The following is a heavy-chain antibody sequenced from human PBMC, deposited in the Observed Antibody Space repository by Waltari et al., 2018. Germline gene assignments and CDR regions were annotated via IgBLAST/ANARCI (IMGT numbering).Heavy chain of an antibody. Sequence: EVQLVESGGGLVQPGGSLSLSCEASGFPFSTYGMSWFRQAPGKGLEWVANIKQDGSEKYCVDSVKGRFTISRDNAKNSLYLQMNSLRAEDTAVYYCARDRDTMVRGVISQWGQGTLVTVSS. V-gene: IGHV3-7*01. D-gene: IGHD3-10*01. CDR3: ARDRDTMVRGVISQ. J-gene: IGHJ4*02. CDR2: IKQDGSEK. CDR1: GFPFSTYG.